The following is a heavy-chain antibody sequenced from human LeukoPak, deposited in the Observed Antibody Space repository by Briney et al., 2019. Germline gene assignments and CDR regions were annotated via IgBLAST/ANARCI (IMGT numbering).Heavy chain of an antibody. V-gene: IGHV3-21*01. CDR2: ISSSSSYI. D-gene: IGHD3-10*01. CDR1: GFTFSSYS. J-gene: IGHJ3*02. CDR3: ARAEYYYGDDAFDI. Sequence: GGSLRLSCAASGFTFSSYSMIWVRQAPGKGLEWVSSISSSSSYIYYADSVKGRFTISRDNAKNSLYLQMNSLRAEDTAVYYCARAEYYYGDDAFDIWGQGTMVTVSS.